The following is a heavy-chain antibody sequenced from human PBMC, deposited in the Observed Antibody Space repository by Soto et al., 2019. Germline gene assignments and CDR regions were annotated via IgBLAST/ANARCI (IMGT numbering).Heavy chain of an antibody. Sequence: GGSLRLSCAASGFTFSSYGMHWVRQAPGKGLEWVAVIWYDGSNKYYADSVKGRFTISRDNSKNTLYLQMNSLRAEDTAVYYCAREGGHYDYIWGSSWYAFDIWGQGTMVTVSS. J-gene: IGHJ3*02. D-gene: IGHD3-16*01. CDR3: AREGGHYDYIWGSSWYAFDI. CDR1: GFTFSSYG. V-gene: IGHV3-33*01. CDR2: IWYDGSNK.